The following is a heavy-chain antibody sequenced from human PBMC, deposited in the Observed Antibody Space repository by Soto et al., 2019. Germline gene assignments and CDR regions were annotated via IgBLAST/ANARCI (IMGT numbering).Heavy chain of an antibody. V-gene: IGHV1-2*02. D-gene: IGHD3-3*01. CDR1: GYPVTAYY. CDR2: NNPATGAA. J-gene: IGHJ3*02. Sequence: QLHLVQSGAVVKKPGASVTVSCSASGYPVTAYYMHWVRQAPGRGLEGMGGNNPATGAAKYTQTSQGRFTMTRDTSTSTVFMELSGLTSEDTAVFYCARGGGVGVAGSAAFDMWGQGTLVTVSS. CDR3: ARGGGVGVAGSAAFDM.